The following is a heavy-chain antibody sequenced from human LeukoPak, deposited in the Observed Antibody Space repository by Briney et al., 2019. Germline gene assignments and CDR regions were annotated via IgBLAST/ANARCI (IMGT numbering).Heavy chain of an antibody. CDR3: AKDLSKELLYRRGKYYFDY. D-gene: IGHD3-3*01. J-gene: IGHJ4*02. CDR1: GFTFSSHG. CDR2: ISGSGDNT. V-gene: IGHV3-23*01. Sequence: PGGTLRLSCAASGFTFSSHGMSWVRQAPGKGLEWVSTISGSGDNTYYADSVKGRFTISRDNSKNTLYLQMNSLRAEDTAVYYCAKDLSKELLYRRGKYYFDYWGQGTLATVSS.